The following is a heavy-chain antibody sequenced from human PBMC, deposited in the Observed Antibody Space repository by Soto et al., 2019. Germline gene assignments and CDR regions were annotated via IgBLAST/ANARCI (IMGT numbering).Heavy chain of an antibody. CDR2: ISSSGSST. J-gene: IGHJ4*02. CDR3: XXXXAARPAAWY. Sequence: QVQLVESGGGLVKPGGSLRLSCAASGFTFGDYYMSWIRQAPGKGLEWVSYISSSGSSTYYVDSVRGRFTISRDNAKNSXXXXXXXXXXXXXXXXXXXXXXAARPAAWYWGQGTLVTVSS. CDR1: GFTFGDYY. V-gene: IGHV3-11*01. D-gene: IGHD6-6*01.